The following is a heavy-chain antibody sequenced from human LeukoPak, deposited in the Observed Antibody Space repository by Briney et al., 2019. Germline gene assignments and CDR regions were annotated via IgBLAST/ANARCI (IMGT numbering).Heavy chain of an antibody. D-gene: IGHD4-17*01. J-gene: IGHJ4*02. CDR1: GFTFSSYS. Sequence: GGSLRLSCAASGFTFSSYSMNWVRQAPGKGLEWVSSISSSSSYIYYADSVKGRFTISRDNSKNTLYLQMNSLRAEDTAVYYCASGDPGHPFDYWGQGTLVTVSS. V-gene: IGHV3-21*01. CDR2: ISSSSSYI. CDR3: ASGDPGHPFDY.